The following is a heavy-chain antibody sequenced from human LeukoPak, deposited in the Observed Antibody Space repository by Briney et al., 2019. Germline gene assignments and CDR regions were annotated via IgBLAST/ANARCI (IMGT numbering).Heavy chain of an antibody. CDR1: GFTFSSYS. J-gene: IGHJ4*02. Sequence: GGSLRLSCAASGFTFSSYSMNWVRQAPGKGLEWVGFIRSKAYGETTQYAASLRGRFTISRDDSKSIAWLQMNSLETEDTAIYYCARFSWSSGRLFFDYWGQGALVAVSS. CDR3: ARFSWSSGRLFFDY. CDR2: IRSKAYGETT. D-gene: IGHD3-10*01. V-gene: IGHV3-49*04.